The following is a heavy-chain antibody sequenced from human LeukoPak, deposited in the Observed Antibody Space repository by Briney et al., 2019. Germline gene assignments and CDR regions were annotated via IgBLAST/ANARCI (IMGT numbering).Heavy chain of an antibody. D-gene: IGHD3-10*01. CDR1: GFTFDDYG. V-gene: IGHV3-20*04. J-gene: IGHJ6*03. CDR3: ARSSGSPYYYYYYMDV. CDR2: INWNGGST. Sequence: GGSLRLSCAASGFTFDDYGMSWVRQAPGKGLEWVSGINWNGGSTGYADSVKGRFTISRDNAKNSLYLQMNSLRAEDTALYYCARSSGSPYYYYYYMDVWGKGTTVTVSS.